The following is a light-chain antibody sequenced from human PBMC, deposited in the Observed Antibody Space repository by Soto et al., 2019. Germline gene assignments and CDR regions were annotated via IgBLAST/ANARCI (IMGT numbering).Light chain of an antibody. Sequence: DIQMTQSPSTLSASVGDRVTITCRASQSISSWLAWYQQKPGKAPKLLIFQASSLKSGVPSRFSGSGSATEYTLTISSLQPDDFATYYCEHYISSSGLTFCGGTNVDIK. CDR3: EHYISSSGLT. CDR2: QAS. V-gene: IGKV1-5*03. CDR1: QSISSW. J-gene: IGKJ4*01.